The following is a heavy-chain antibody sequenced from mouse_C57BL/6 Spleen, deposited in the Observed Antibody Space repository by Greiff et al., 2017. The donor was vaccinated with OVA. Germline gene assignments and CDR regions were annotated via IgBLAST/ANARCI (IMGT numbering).Heavy chain of an antibody. V-gene: IGHV1-82*01. Sequence: QVQLQQSGPELVKPGASVKISCKASGYAFSSSWMNWVKQRPGQGLEWIGRIYPGDGDTTYNGKFKGKATLTADKSSSTAYMQLSSLTSEDSAVYFCARKDGYGYFDVWGTGTTVTVSS. CDR1: GYAFSSSW. J-gene: IGHJ1*03. CDR2: IYPGDGDT. CDR3: ARKDGYGYFDV. D-gene: IGHD2-3*01.